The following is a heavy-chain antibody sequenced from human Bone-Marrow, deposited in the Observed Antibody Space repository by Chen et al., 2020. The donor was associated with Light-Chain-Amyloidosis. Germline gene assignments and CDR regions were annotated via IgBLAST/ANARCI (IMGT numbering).Heavy chain of an antibody. Sequence: EVQLVESGGGLSKLGESLGFSGAASVISFSNNWMSWVRQAPGKGLEWVANVQGDGSDKYYVDSVKGRFTISRDNAKNSLYLQMNSLRAEDTAVYYCTTEYLGAYDYWGQGTLLTVSS. CDR3: TTEYLGAYDY. D-gene: IGHD3-16*01. J-gene: IGHJ4*02. V-gene: IGHV3-7*05. CDR1: VISFSNNW. CDR2: VQGDGSDK.